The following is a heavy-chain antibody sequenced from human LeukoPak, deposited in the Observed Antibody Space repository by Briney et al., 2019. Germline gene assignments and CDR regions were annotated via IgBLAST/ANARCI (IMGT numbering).Heavy chain of an antibody. J-gene: IGHJ4*02. CDR3: ATGARSRPFDY. Sequence: GGSLRLSCAASGFTFSTYWMHWVRQAPGKGLVWVSRINSDGSSISYADSVKGRFTISRDNSENTLYLQMNSLRVEDTAVYYCATGARSRPFDYWGQGTLVTVSS. V-gene: IGHV3-74*01. CDR1: GFTFSTYW. D-gene: IGHD6-13*01. CDR2: INSDGSSI.